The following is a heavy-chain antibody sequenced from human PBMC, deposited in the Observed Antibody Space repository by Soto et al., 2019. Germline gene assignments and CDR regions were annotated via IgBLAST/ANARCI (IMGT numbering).Heavy chain of an antibody. CDR2: IWYDGSNK. Sequence: QVQLAESGGGVVQPGWSLRLSCAASGFTFSSYGMHWVRQAPGKGLEWVAVIWYDGSNKYYADSVKGRFTISRDNSRTTLYLHMNCLSAEDTAVYYCARGPVLRVAGDDAFDIWGQGTMVTVSS. CDR1: GFTFSSYG. CDR3: ARGPVLRVAGDDAFDI. D-gene: IGHD6-19*01. J-gene: IGHJ3*02. V-gene: IGHV3-33*01.